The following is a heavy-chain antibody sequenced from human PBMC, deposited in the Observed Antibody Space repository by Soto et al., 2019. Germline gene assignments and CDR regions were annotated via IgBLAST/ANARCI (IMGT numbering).Heavy chain of an antibody. CDR3: VGESYYRLDY. CDR1: GFTFSDYH. Sequence: GGSLRLSCAASGFTFSDYHMNWVRQVPGKGLEWVGRARHKVDSYRTEYAASVRGRFAVSRDDSQNSLILQMNSLKIEDTALYYCVGESYYRLDYWGQGALVTVSS. J-gene: IGHJ4*02. D-gene: IGHD3-16*01. CDR2: ARHKVDSYRT. V-gene: IGHV3-72*01.